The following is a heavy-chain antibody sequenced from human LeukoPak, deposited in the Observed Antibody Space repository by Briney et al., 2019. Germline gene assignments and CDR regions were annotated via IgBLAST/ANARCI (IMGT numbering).Heavy chain of an antibody. Sequence: GGSLRLSCAASGFTFSSYSMNWVRQAPGKGLEWVSSISSSSSYIYYADSVKGRFTISRDNAKNSLYLQMGSLRAEDMAVYYCAKESNWGSPPDYWGQGTLVTVSS. CDR1: GFTFSSYS. V-gene: IGHV3-21*01. D-gene: IGHD7-27*01. J-gene: IGHJ4*02. CDR2: ISSSSSYI. CDR3: AKESNWGSPPDY.